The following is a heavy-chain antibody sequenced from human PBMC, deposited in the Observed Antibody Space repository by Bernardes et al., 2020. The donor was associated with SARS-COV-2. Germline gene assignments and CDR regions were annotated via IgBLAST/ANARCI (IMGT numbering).Heavy chain of an antibody. CDR3: AREIVSSGWYVDY. CDR1: GFTFSSYW. Sequence: GGSLRLSCAASGFTFSSYWMSWVRQAPGKGLEWVANIKQDGSEKYYVDSVKGRFTISRDNAKNSLYLQMNSLRAEDTAVYYCAREIVSSGWYVDYWGQGTLVTVSS. CDR2: IKQDGSEK. J-gene: IGHJ4*02. V-gene: IGHV3-7*01. D-gene: IGHD6-19*01.